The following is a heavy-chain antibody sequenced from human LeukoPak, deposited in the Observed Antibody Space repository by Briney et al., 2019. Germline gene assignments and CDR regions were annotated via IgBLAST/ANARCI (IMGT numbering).Heavy chain of an antibody. V-gene: IGHV3-74*01. CDR3: ARWDGKYY. CDR2: INSDGSIT. D-gene: IGHD1-26*01. J-gene: IGHJ4*02. Sequence: PGGSLRLSCAASGFTFSSYWMHWVRQAPGEGLVWVSRINSDGSITNYADSVKGRFTISRDNAKNTLYLQMNSLRAEDTAVYYCARWDGKYYWGQGTLVTVSP. CDR1: GFTFSSYW.